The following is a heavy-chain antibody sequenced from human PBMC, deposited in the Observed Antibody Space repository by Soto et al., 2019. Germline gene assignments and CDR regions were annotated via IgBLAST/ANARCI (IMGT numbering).Heavy chain of an antibody. V-gene: IGHV3-30*07. Sequence: GGSLRLSCVASGFKFTSHAMHWVRRAPGKGLEWLALITYGGIDKYYADSVKGRFTISRDNSKNTLYLQMNSLRAEDTAVYYCARDGPMASGLGYWGQGTLVTVSS. D-gene: IGHD3-10*01. J-gene: IGHJ4*02. CDR2: ITYGGIDK. CDR3: ARDGPMASGLGY. CDR1: GFKFTSHA.